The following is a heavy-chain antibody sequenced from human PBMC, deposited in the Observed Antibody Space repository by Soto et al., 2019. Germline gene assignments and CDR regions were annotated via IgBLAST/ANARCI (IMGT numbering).Heavy chain of an antibody. D-gene: IGHD3-10*01. CDR3: ARSITMVRGVSLNWFDP. Sequence: SETLSLTCTVSGGSISSSSYYWGWIRQPPGKGLEWIGSIYYSGSTYYNPSLKSRVTISVDTSKNQFSLKLSSVTAADTAVYYCARSITMVRGVSLNWFDPWGQGTLVTVSS. V-gene: IGHV4-39*01. CDR2: IYYSGST. J-gene: IGHJ5*02. CDR1: GGSISSSSYY.